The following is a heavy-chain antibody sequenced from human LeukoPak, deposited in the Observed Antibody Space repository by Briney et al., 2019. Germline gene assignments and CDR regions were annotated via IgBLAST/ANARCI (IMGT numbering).Heavy chain of an antibody. Sequence: ASVKVSCKASGYTFTGYYIHWVRQAPGQGLEWMGWINPKNGGTNYAQKFQGRVTMPRDTSISTAYMELSRLRSDDTAVYYCARGEGMGPYYDSSGYYLDVWGQGTTVTVSS. V-gene: IGHV1-2*02. CDR1: GYTFTGYY. CDR3: ARGEGMGPYYDSSGYYLDV. CDR2: INPKNGGT. J-gene: IGHJ6*02. D-gene: IGHD3-22*01.